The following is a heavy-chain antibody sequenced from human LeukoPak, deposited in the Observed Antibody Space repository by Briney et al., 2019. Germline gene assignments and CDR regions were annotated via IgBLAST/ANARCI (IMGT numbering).Heavy chain of an antibody. CDR2: IGTAGDT. CDR1: GFTFSIYD. D-gene: IGHD3-16*01. Sequence: PGGSLRLSWAASGFTFSIYDMHWVRQTTGKGREWVALIGTAGDTYYPGSVKGRFTISRENATNSLYLKMPSLRAGDTAVYYCAREIKGEIAFDVWGQGTMVTVSS. J-gene: IGHJ3*01. CDR3: AREIKGEIAFDV. V-gene: IGHV3-13*01.